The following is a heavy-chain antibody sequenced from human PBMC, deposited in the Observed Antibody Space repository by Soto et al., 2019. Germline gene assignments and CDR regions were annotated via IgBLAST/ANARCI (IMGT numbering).Heavy chain of an antibody. CDR1: GGTFSRYA. J-gene: IGHJ3*02. CDR3: ARGVSRRELLYPGAFDI. CDR2: IIPIFGTA. Sequence: ASVKVSCKASGGTFSRYAISWVRQAPGQGLEWMGGIIPIFGTANYAQKFQGRVTITAYQSTSTADMELSSLRAEDTAVYYCARGVSRRELLYPGAFDIWGRGPMVTVSS. V-gene: IGHV1-69*13. D-gene: IGHD3-10*01.